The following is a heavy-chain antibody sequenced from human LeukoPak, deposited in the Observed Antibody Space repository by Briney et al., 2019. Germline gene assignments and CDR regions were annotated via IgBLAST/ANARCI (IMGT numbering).Heavy chain of an antibody. V-gene: IGHV3-23*01. Sequence: GALRLSCAASGFTFSSYGMSWVRQAPGKGLEWVSAISTSGGSTYYADSVKGRFTISRDNSKNTLSLQMNSLRAEDTAVYYCARVSSTGYGVSSGLFYWGQGTLVTVSS. D-gene: IGHD3-22*01. J-gene: IGHJ4*02. CDR2: ISTSGGST. CDR3: ARVSSTGYGVSSGLFY. CDR1: GFTFSSYG.